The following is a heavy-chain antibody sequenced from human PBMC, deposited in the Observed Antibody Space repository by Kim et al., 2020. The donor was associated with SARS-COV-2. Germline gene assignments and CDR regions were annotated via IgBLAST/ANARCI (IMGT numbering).Heavy chain of an antibody. Sequence: SETLSLTCTVSGGSINNYYWSWIRQPLGKGLEWIGYMFYSGSTNYNPSLKSRVTMSVDMSKNQFSLNLTSVTPADTAVYYCARGGVATIWSYWGQGTLV. CDR2: MFYSGST. J-gene: IGHJ4*02. CDR3: ARGGVATIWSY. V-gene: IGHV4-59*01. CDR1: GGSINNYY. D-gene: IGHD5-12*01.